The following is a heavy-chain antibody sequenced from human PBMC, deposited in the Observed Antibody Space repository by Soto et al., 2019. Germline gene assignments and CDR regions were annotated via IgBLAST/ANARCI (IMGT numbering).Heavy chain of an antibody. V-gene: IGHV3-33*01. Sequence: GGSLRLSCAASGFTFSSYGMHWVRQAPGKGLEWVAVIWYDGSNKYYADSVKGRFTISRDNSKNTLYLQMNSLRAEDTAVYYCARAEMATTDFDYWGQGTLVTVSS. J-gene: IGHJ4*02. CDR3: ARAEMATTDFDY. CDR1: GFTFSSYG. CDR2: IWYDGSNK. D-gene: IGHD1-1*01.